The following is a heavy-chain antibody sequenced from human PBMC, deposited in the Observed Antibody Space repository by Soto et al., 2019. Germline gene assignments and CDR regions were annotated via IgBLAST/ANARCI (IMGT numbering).Heavy chain of an antibody. J-gene: IGHJ4*02. CDR2: IYYSGST. D-gene: IGHD5-12*01. V-gene: IGHV4-31*03. CDR3: ARVVATILDY. Sequence: PSETLSLTCTVPGGSISRGGYYWGWLRQHPGKGLEWIGYIYYSGSTYYNPSLKSRVTISVDTSKNQFSLKLSSVTAADTAVYYCARVVATILDYWGQGTLVTVSS. CDR1: GGSISRGGYY.